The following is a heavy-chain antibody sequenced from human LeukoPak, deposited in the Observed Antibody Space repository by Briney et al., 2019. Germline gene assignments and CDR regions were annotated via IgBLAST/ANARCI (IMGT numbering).Heavy chain of an antibody. CDR3: AKDIDNYGPGWGYFDY. V-gene: IGHV3-9*01. CDR1: GFTFDDYA. CDR2: PSLNSGSI. Sequence: RSLRLTCAASGFTFDDYAMHWVRQAPGKGLEGVSGPSLNSGSIGYEDSVKVRFTISRANAKHSLYLQMNSLRAEDAALYYCAKDIDNYGPGWGYFDYWGQGTLVTVSS. J-gene: IGHJ4*02. D-gene: IGHD3-10*01.